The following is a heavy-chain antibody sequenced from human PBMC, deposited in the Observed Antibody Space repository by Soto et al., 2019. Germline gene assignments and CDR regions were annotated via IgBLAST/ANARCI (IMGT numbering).Heavy chain of an antibody. CDR3: ARDIRGAAGFDY. V-gene: IGHV4-30-4*01. CDR2: IYYSGST. Sequence: SENLSLTCTVSGESFSSGEFYWSWIRQPPGKGLEWLGYIYYSGSTYYNPSLKSRVTISLDTSKNQFSLKLSSVTAADTAVYYCARDIRGAAGFDYWGQGTLVTVSS. D-gene: IGHD6-13*01. CDR1: GESFSSGEFY. J-gene: IGHJ4*02.